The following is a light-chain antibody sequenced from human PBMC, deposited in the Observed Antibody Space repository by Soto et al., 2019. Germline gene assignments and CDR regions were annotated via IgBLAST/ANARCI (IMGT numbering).Light chain of an antibody. CDR1: QAITNN. CDR3: QQVKSYPRT. V-gene: IGKV1-9*01. Sequence: DIHLTQSPSSLSASVGDRVTITCRASQAITNNLAWYQQKPGNPPKLLIYEESTLHSGVPSRFSGRKVGTQFILTIDSLQPEDFATYYCQQVKSYPRTFVGGTKVDIK. J-gene: IGKJ4*01. CDR2: EES.